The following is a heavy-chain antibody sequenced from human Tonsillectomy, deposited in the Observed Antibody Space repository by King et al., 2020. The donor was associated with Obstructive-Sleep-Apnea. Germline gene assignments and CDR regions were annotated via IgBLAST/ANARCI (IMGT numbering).Heavy chain of an antibody. V-gene: IGHV3-48*04. CDR2: ISSSSSTI. D-gene: IGHD2-8*02. CDR1: GFTFSSYS. CDR3: ARDSGIVVYAPSTYYFDY. J-gene: IGHJ4*01. Sequence: QLVQSGGGLVQPGGSLRLSCAASGFTFSSYSMNWVRQAPGKGLEWVSYISSSSSTIYYADSVKGRFTISRDNAKNSLYLQMNSLRAEDTAVYYCARDSGIVVYAPSTYYFDYWGHGTLFTVSS.